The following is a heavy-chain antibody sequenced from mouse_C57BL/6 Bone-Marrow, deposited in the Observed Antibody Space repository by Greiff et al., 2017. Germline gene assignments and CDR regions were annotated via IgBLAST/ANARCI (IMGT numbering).Heavy chain of an antibody. V-gene: IGHV1-22*01. Sequence: EVQLQQSGPELVKPGASVTMSCKASGYTFTDYNMHWVKQSHGKRLEWIGYINPNNGGTSYNQKFKGKATLTVNKSSSTAYMELRSLTSEDSAVYYCARQDYGSSTWFAYWGQGTLVTVSA. CDR1: GYTFTDYN. D-gene: IGHD1-1*01. J-gene: IGHJ3*01. CDR2: INPNNGGT. CDR3: ARQDYGSSTWFAY.